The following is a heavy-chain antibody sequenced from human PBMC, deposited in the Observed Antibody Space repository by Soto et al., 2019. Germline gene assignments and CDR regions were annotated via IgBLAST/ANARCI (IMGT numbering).Heavy chain of an antibody. V-gene: IGHV1-69*13. Sequence: GASVKVSCKASEDTFRNYAISWLRQAPGQGLEWMGGIIPIFGTANYAQKFQGSVTITADDSTSTAYMELSSLRSEDTAVYYCASGDFWSGSSTSPTPRYYYYGMDVWGQGTTVTVSS. CDR1: EDTFRNYA. D-gene: IGHD3-3*01. CDR3: ASGDFWSGSSTSPTPRYYYYGMDV. CDR2: IIPIFGTA. J-gene: IGHJ6*02.